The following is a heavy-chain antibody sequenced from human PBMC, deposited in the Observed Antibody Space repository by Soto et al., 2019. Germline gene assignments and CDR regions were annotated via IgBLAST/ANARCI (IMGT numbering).Heavy chain of an antibody. CDR1: RHSVPHHIAV. V-gene: IGHV6-1*01. D-gene: IGHD3-10*01. CDR3: ARSYGGREWIAYSFDY. CDR2: TYERSKCYD. J-gene: IGHJ4*02. Sequence: SWPLSLHRHISRHSVPHHIAVCTWNSRTPSRVREWLGKTYERSKCYDYYAVSVKSRITINPDTSKNQFSLKLSSVTAADTAVYYSARSYGGREWIAYSFDYWGQGTLVTVSS.